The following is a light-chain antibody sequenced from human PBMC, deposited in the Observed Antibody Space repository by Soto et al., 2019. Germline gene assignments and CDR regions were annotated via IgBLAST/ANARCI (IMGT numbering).Light chain of an antibody. CDR1: QSVSGW. V-gene: IGKV1-5*01. CDR3: EQYETFSGP. CDR2: DAS. J-gene: IGKJ1*01. Sequence: DIKMTQSPSPLYASVGDTVTVTCRASQSVSGWLAWYQQKPGEAPTLLIYDASALPRGVPSRFSGSGSGPKFTLTIASLQHDDFATCYCEQYETFSGPFGPGTKVEI.